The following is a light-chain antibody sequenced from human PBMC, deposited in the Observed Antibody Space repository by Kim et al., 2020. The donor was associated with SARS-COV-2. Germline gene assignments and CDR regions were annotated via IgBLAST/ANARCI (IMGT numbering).Light chain of an antibody. V-gene: IGLV2-11*01. CDR2: DVS. CDR1: SRDVCGYNY. Sequence: GHSVTISCTGTSRDVCGYNYVSGYQQPPGKAPKLMIYDVSKRPSGVPDRFSGSKSGNTASLTISGLQAEDEADYYCCSYAGSYTWVFGGGTQLTVL. J-gene: IGLJ3*02. CDR3: CSYAGSYTWV.